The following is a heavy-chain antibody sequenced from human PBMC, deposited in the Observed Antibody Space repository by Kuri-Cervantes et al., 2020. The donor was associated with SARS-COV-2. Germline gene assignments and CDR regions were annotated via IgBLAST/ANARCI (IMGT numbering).Heavy chain of an antibody. CDR1: GFIFSSYG. J-gene: IGHJ6*03. CDR3: ARGAANYYYMDV. CDR2: IWFDGRNT. V-gene: IGHV3-33*08. D-gene: IGHD3-16*01. Sequence: GGSLRLSCEASGFIFSSYGMHWVRQAPGKGLEWVAVIWFDGRNTDYADSVKGRFTISRDNSKNTVSLHMNSLRAEDTAMYYCARGAANYYYMDVWGKGTTVTVSS.